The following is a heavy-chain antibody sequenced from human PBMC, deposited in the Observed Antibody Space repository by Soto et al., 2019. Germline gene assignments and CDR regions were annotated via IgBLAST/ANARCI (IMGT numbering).Heavy chain of an antibody. CDR2: IYYSGTI. J-gene: IGHJ4*02. D-gene: IGHD6-13*01. Sequence: SETLSLTCTVSGHSISSEYYWSWIRQPPGKGLEWIGYIYYSGTIYYNPSLKSRVTISVDTSKNQLSLKVSSVTAADTAVYYCASRGPAAAEFDYWGQGTLVTVSS. CDR3: ASRGPAAAEFDY. V-gene: IGHV4-30-4*01. CDR1: GHSISSEYY.